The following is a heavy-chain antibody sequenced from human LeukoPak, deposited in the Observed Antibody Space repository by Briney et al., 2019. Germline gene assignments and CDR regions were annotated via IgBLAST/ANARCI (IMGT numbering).Heavy chain of an antibody. CDR2: INNSGGRT. CDR1: GFTFRSYG. Sequence: GGSLRLSCAASGFTFRSYGMSWVRQAPGKGLEWVSTINNSGGRTYYADSVKGRFTISRHNSKNTLYLQMNSLRAEDTAVYYCARGPPPTVTPWGQGTMVTVSS. D-gene: IGHD4-4*01. V-gene: IGHV3-23*01. CDR3: ARGPPPTVTP. J-gene: IGHJ3*01.